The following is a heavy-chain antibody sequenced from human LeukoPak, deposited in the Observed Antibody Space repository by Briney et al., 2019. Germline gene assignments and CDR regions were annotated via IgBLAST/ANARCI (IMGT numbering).Heavy chain of an antibody. V-gene: IGHV4-59*08. Sequence: SETLSLTCTVSGGSISRYYWNWIRQPPGERLEWIGWIHYSGSTAYNPSLESRVTMSVDTSKNHISLKMTSVTAADTAVYYCAGHHPRNTVDFWGQGTLVTVSS. J-gene: IGHJ4*02. CDR2: IHYSGST. CDR1: GGSISRYY. D-gene: IGHD2/OR15-2a*01. CDR3: AGHHPRNTVDF.